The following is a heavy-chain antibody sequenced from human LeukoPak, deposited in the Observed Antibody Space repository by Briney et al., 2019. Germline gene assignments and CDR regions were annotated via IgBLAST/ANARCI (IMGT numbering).Heavy chain of an antibody. CDR3: ARNYYGSGSYPNYYYYYYVDV. J-gene: IGHJ6*03. V-gene: IGHV3-7*01. D-gene: IGHD3-10*01. Sequence: GGSLRLSCAASGFTFSSYGMSWVRQAPGKGLEWVANIKQDGSEKYYVDSVKGRFTISRDNAKNSLYLQMNSLRAEDTAVYYCARNYYGSGSYPNYYYYYYVDVWGKGTTVTVSS. CDR2: IKQDGSEK. CDR1: GFTFSSYG.